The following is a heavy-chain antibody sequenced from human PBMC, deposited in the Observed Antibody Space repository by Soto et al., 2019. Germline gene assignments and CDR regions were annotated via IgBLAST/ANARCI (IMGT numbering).Heavy chain of an antibody. J-gene: IGHJ4*02. Sequence: SVKVSCKASGGTFSSYAISWVRQAPGQGLEWMGGIIPIFGTANYAQKFQGRVTITADESTSTAYMELSSLRSEDTAVYYCARDVEMAYRTFDYWGQGTLVTVPS. CDR1: GGTFSSYA. CDR3: ARDVEMAYRTFDY. CDR2: IIPIFGTA. D-gene: IGHD3-16*01. V-gene: IGHV1-69*13.